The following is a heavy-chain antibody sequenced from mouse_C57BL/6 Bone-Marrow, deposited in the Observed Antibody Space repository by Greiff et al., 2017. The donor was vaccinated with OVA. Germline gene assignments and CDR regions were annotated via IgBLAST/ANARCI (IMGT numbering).Heavy chain of an antibody. D-gene: IGHD1-1*01. CDR3: ARADYYVSSYDAMDY. Sequence: QVHVKQSGAELVRPGASVKLSCKASGYTFTDYYINWVKQRPGQGLEWIARIYPGSGNTYYNEKFKGKATLTAENASSTAYMQLSSLTSEDSAVYFCARADYYVSSYDAMDYWGQGTSVTVSS. V-gene: IGHV1-76*01. CDR1: GYTFTDYY. J-gene: IGHJ4*01. CDR2: IYPGSGNT.